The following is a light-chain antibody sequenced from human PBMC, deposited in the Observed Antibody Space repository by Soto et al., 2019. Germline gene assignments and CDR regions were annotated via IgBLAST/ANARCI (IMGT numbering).Light chain of an antibody. CDR2: DVS. CDR3: QQYNNWPFS. J-gene: IGKJ5*01. CDR1: QGVTTN. V-gene: IGKV3-15*01. Sequence: VLTQSPATLSVSPAERATRSCRAGQGVTTNFAWYQQKSGQSPRLLIYDVSIRDTGVPARFSGTRSETDFTLTISGLQSEDSEVYFCQQYNNWPFSFGQGTRLEI.